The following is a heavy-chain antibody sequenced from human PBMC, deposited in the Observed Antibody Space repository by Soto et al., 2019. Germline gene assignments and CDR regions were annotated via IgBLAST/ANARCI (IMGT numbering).Heavy chain of an antibody. V-gene: IGHV3-74*01. D-gene: IGHD1-1*01. CDR3: TRWPGDISTGTVAY. CDR1: GFIFKMYW. Sequence: GGSLRLSCAASGFIFKMYWMHWVRQSPGKGLVWMSRIYYDGTNSDYADSVRGRFTISRDNVNDTLYLQMNSLRAEDSALYYFTRWPGDISTGTVAYWGQGTQVTVSS. J-gene: IGHJ4*02. CDR2: IYYDGTNS.